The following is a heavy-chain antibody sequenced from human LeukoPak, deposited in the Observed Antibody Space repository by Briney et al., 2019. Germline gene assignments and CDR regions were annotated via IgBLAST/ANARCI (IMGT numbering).Heavy chain of an antibody. CDR3: AKEYGYDYNYFCSMDV. V-gene: IGHV3-23*01. Sequence: GGSLRLSCVASGFTLSSYAVSWVRQAPGKGLQWVSSLGISGDYAWYAGSVKGRFTISRDSSKNTLYLQMNSLRAEDTAVYFCAKEYGYDYNYFCSMDVWGKGTTVTISS. J-gene: IGHJ6*03. CDR1: GFTLSSYA. CDR2: LGISGDYA. D-gene: IGHD1-1*01.